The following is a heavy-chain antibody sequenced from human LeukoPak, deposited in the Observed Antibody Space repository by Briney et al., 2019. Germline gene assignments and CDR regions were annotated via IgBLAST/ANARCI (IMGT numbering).Heavy chain of an antibody. CDR2: IYYSGST. J-gene: IGHJ4*02. V-gene: IGHV4-59*01. CDR1: GGSISSDY. Sequence: PSETLSLTCTVSGGSISSDYWSWIRQPPGKGLEWIGYIYYSGSTNYNPSLKGRVTISVDTSKNQFSLKLSSVTAADTAVYYCARAKRGPTAGYSSSWLFDYWGQGTLVTVSS. D-gene: IGHD6-13*01. CDR3: ARAKRGPTAGYSSSWLFDY.